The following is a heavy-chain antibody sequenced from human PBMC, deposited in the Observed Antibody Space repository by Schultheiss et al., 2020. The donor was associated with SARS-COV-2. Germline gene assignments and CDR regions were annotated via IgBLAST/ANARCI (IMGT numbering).Heavy chain of an antibody. CDR3: AKDLNGGSPNWFDP. CDR1: GFTVSSNY. CDR2: IYSGGST. Sequence: GGSLRLSCAASGFTVSSNYMSWVRQAPGKGLEWVSVIYSGGSTYYADSVKGRFTISRDNSKNTLYLQMNSLRAEDTAVYYCAKDLNGGSPNWFDPWGQGTLVTVSS. J-gene: IGHJ5*02. V-gene: IGHV3-66*01. D-gene: IGHD3-16*01.